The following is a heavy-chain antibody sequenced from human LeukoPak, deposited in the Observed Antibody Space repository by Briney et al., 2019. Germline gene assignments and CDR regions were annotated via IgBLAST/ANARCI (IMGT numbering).Heavy chain of an antibody. D-gene: IGHD3-3*02. J-gene: IGHJ3*02. CDR1: GFTFSNAW. CDR2: IKSKTDGGTT. V-gene: IGHV3-15*01. Sequence: PGGSLRLSCAASGFTFSNAWMSWVRQAPGKGLEWVGRIKSKTDGGTTDYAAPVKGRFTISRDDSKNTLYLQMNSLKTEDTAVYYCARHFPAANAFDIWGQGTMVTVSS. CDR3: ARHFPAANAFDI.